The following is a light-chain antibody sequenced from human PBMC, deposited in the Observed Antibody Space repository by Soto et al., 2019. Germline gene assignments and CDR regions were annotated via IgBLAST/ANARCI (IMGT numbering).Light chain of an antibody. CDR2: EVS. V-gene: IGLV2-14*02. J-gene: IGLJ3*02. CDR1: SGDIGNYDL. CDR3: SSYTTVPSPQWV. Sequence: QSALTQPASVSGSPGQSITISCTGSSGDIGNYDLVSWYQQIPGKAPQLMIFEVSRRPSRVSDRFSGSKSGNTASLTISGLQAEDEAHYYCSSYTTVPSPQWVFAGGTKLTVL.